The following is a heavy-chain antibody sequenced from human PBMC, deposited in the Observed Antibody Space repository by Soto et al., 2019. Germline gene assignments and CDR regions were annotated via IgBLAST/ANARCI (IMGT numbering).Heavy chain of an antibody. D-gene: IGHD6-13*01. CDR3: ARIGVAAAPRY. Sequence: SGTLCRSCAVDGGSFRGECWSWIRQAPGKGLEWIGEINHSGSTTYNPSLKSRVTISVDTSKNQFSLKLSSVTAADTAVYYCARIGVAAAPRYWGQGTLVS. CDR1: GGSFRGEC. CDR2: INHSGST. J-gene: IGHJ4*02. V-gene: IGHV4-34*01.